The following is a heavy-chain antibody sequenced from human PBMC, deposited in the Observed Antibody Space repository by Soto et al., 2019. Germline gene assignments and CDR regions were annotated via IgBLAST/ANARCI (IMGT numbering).Heavy chain of an antibody. CDR3: ARRPHCSGGICYYGLDN. V-gene: IGHV1-8*01. CDR2: MNPDSGHA. CDR1: GYTFTNSD. Sequence: ASVKVSCRASGYTFTNSDINWVRQAPGQGLEWMGWMNPDSGHAAYAQKFQGRVTLTTSTSTSTVYMEMRSLGSEDTAVYYCARRPHCSGGICYYGLDNWGQGTLVTVSS. J-gene: IGHJ4*02. D-gene: IGHD2-15*01.